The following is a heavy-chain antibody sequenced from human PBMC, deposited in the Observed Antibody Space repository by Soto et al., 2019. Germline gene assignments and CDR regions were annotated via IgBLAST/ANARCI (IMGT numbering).Heavy chain of an antibody. V-gene: IGHV5-51*01. Sequence: GESLKISCQGSGYTFISYWIGWVRQMPGKGLEWMGIIYPGDSDTRYSPSFQGQVTISADRSISTAYLQWSSLKASDTAMYYCARRSHTSSIIXYWGQGTLVTVSS. D-gene: IGHD6-13*01. CDR2: IYPGDSDT. CDR1: GYTFISYW. CDR3: ARRSHTSSIIXY. J-gene: IGHJ4*02.